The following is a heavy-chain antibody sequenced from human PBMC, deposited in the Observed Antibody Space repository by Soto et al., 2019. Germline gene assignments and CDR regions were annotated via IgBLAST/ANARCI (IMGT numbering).Heavy chain of an antibody. CDR2: IKQDGSEK. D-gene: IGHD2-15*01. J-gene: IGHJ4*02. Sequence: EVQLVESGGGLVQPGGSLRLSCAASGFTFSSYWMSWVRQAPGKGLEWVANIKQDGSEKYYVDSVKGRFTISRDNAENSLFLQMNSLRAEDTAVYYCVRHLPHLVVVGTFDYWGQGTLVTVSS. CDR1: GFTFSSYW. V-gene: IGHV3-7*01. CDR3: VRHLPHLVVVGTFDY.